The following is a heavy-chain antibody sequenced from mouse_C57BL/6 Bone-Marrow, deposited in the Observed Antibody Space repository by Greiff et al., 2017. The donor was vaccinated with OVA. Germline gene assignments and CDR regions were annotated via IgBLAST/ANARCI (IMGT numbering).Heavy chain of an antibody. CDR1: GYTFTSYW. CDR3: ARGRGTLTEDYFDY. CDR2: IYPSDSET. Sequence: QVQLKQPGAELVRPGSSVKLSCKASGYTFTSYWMDWVKQRPGQGLEWIGNIYPSDSETHYNQKFKDKATLTVDKSSSTAYMQLSSLTSEDSAVYYCARGRGTLTEDYFDYWGQGTTLTVSS. V-gene: IGHV1-61*01. J-gene: IGHJ2*01. D-gene: IGHD2-14*01.